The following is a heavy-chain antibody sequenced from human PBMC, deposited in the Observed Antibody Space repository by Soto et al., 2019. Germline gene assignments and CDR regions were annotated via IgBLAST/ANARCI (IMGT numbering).Heavy chain of an antibody. Sequence: QVQLQESGPGLVKPSETLSLTCSVSGGSVSSGGDYWSWIRQPPGKGLEWIGCIYYSGSTDYNPSLKSRVAMSLDKSKNQFSLKLNSVTAEDTAVYFCARAGSYRYFDYWGQGTLVTVSS. J-gene: IGHJ4*02. V-gene: IGHV4-61*08. CDR1: GGSVSSGGDY. CDR2: IYYSGST. D-gene: IGHD3-10*01. CDR3: ARAGSYRYFDY.